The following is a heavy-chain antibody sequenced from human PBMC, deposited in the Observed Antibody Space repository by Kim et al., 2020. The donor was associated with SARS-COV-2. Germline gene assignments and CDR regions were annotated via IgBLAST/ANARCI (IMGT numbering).Heavy chain of an antibody. CDR3: ARSDYGDYYDY. CDR2: T. V-gene: IGHV3-11*03. J-gene: IGHJ4*02. D-gene: IGHD4-17*01. Sequence: TNYADSVKGRFTISRDNDKNSLYLQMNSLRAEDTAVYYCARSDYGDYYDYWGQGTLVTVSS.